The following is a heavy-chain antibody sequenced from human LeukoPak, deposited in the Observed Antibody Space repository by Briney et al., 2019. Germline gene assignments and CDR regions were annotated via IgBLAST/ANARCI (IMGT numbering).Heavy chain of an antibody. J-gene: IGHJ4*02. D-gene: IGHD3-16*02. CDR2: ISSSSSYI. V-gene: IGHV3-21*01. Sequence: GGSLRLSCAASGFTFGSYAMSWVRQTPGKGLEWVSSISSSSSYIYYADSVKGRFTISRDNAKNSLYLQMNSLRAEDTAVYYCARGPDPLYVWGSYLIEYYFDYWGQGTLATVSS. CDR3: ARGPDPLYVWGSYLIEYYFDY. CDR1: GFTFGSYA.